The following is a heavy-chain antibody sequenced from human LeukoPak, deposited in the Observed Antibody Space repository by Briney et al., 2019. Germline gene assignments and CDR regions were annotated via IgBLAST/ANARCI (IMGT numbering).Heavy chain of an antibody. V-gene: IGHV3-23*01. J-gene: IGHJ6*02. CDR3: ARDSSYDPILDYYYGMDV. CDR1: GFTFSSSA. D-gene: IGHD3-3*01. CDR2: ISNNGGYT. Sequence: PGGSLRLSCAASGFTFSSSAMSWVRQAPGKGLEWVSAISNNGGYTYYADSVQGRFTISRDNSKSTLCLQMNSLRAEDTAVYYCARDSSYDPILDYYYGMDVWGQGTTVTVSS.